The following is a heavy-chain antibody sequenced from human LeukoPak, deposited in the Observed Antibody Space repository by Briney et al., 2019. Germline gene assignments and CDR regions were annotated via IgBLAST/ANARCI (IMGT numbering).Heavy chain of an antibody. Sequence: GGSLRLSCAASGFTFSSYAMSWVRQAPGKGLEWVSAISGSGGSTYYAASVKGRFTISRDNSKNTLYLQMNSLRAEDTAVYYCAKDRTPPYYDFWSGYSTFDYWGQGTLVTVSS. D-gene: IGHD3-3*01. CDR1: GFTFSSYA. CDR3: AKDRTPPYYDFWSGYSTFDY. V-gene: IGHV3-23*01. CDR2: ISGSGGST. J-gene: IGHJ4*02.